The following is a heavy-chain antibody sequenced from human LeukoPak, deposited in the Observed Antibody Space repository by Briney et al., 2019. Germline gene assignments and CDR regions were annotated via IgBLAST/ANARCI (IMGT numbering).Heavy chain of an antibody. J-gene: IGHJ4*02. CDR2: ISAYNGNT. Sequence: GSSVKVPCKASGGTFSSYAISWVRQAPGQGLEWMGWISAYNGNTNYAQKLQGRVTMTTDTSTSTAYMELRSLRSDDTAVYYCAREEDTVVPAPYDYWGQGTLVTVSS. CDR1: GGTFSSYA. V-gene: IGHV1-18*01. CDR3: AREEDTVVPAPYDY. D-gene: IGHD2-2*01.